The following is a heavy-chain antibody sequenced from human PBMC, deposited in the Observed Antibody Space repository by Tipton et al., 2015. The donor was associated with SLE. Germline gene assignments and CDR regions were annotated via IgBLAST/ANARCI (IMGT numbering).Heavy chain of an antibody. CDR1: GFTFNTYA. CDR3: AKDPMGATGY. Sequence: LSLTCSASGFTFNTYAMSWVRQAPGQGLEWVSGFSAIGTIYYADSVKGRFTISRDNSKNTLYLQMNSLKVDDTAVYYCAKDPMGATGYWGRGTLVTVSS. J-gene: IGHJ4*02. CDR2: FSAIGTI. D-gene: IGHD1-26*01. V-gene: IGHV3-23*01.